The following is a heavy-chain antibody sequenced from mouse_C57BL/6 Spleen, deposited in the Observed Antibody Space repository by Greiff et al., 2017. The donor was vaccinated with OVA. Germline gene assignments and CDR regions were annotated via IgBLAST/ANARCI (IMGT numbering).Heavy chain of an antibody. CDR2: IYPSDSET. CDR1: GYTFTSYW. Sequence: VQLQQPGAELVRPGSSVKLSCKASGYTFTSYWMDWVKQRPGQGLEWIGNIYPSDSETHYNQKFKDKATLTVDKSSSTAYMQLSSLTSEDSAVYYCASDYGSSYWYFDVWGTGTTVTVSS. V-gene: IGHV1-61*01. J-gene: IGHJ1*03. CDR3: ASDYGSSYWYFDV. D-gene: IGHD1-1*01.